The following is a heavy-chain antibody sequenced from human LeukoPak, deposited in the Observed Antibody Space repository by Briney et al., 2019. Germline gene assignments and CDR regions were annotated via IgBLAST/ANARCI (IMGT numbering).Heavy chain of an antibody. Sequence: GASLRISCKGSGYSFTSYWISWVRQMPGKGLEWMGRIDPSDSYTNYSPSSQDHVTISADKSISTAYLQWSRLKASDTAMYYCARHFLRGSGSFNWFDPWGQGTLVTVSS. CDR3: ARHFLRGSGSFNWFDP. CDR1: GYSFTSYW. CDR2: IDPSDSYT. D-gene: IGHD3-10*01. J-gene: IGHJ5*02. V-gene: IGHV5-10-1*01.